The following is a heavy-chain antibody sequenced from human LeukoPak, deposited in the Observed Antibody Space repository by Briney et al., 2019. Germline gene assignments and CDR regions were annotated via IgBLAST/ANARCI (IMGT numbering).Heavy chain of an antibody. CDR2: IYSGGST. Sequence: PGGSLRLSCAASGFTVSSNYMSWVRQAPGKGLEWVSVIYSGGSTYYADSVKGRFTISRDNSKNTLYLQMNSLRAEDTAVYYCARGFWGYYYDSSYDYWGQGTLVTVSS. CDR3: ARGFWGYYYDSSYDY. J-gene: IGHJ4*02. CDR1: GFTVSSNY. V-gene: IGHV3-66*01. D-gene: IGHD3-22*01.